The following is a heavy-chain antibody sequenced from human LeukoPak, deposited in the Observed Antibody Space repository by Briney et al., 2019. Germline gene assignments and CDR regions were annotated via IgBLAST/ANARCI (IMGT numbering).Heavy chain of an antibody. Sequence: PSETLPLTCAVYGGSFSGYYWSWIRQPPGKGLEWIGEINHSGSTNYNPSLKSRVTISVDTSKNQFSLKLSSVTAADTAVYYCARASLILGYCSSTSCYRPIYYYGMDVWGQGTTVTVSS. CDR3: ARASLILGYCSSTSCYRPIYYYGMDV. CDR2: INHSGST. J-gene: IGHJ6*02. CDR1: GGSFSGYY. D-gene: IGHD2-2*01. V-gene: IGHV4-34*01.